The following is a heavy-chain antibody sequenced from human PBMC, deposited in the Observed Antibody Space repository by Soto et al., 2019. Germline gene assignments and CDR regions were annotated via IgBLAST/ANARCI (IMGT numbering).Heavy chain of an antibody. CDR3: ARDWESTVSTWSFGAF. CDR1: GGTFSPYT. J-gene: IGHJ4*02. CDR2: IIPFLGVT. D-gene: IGHD3-10*01. V-gene: IGHV1-69*04. Sequence: SVKVSCKASGGTFSPYTINWVRQAPGQGLEWMGRIIPFLGVTNYAQKFQARVTITADKSTTTAYMELSGLRFEDTAVYYCARDWESTVSTWSFGAFWGRGTLVTVSS.